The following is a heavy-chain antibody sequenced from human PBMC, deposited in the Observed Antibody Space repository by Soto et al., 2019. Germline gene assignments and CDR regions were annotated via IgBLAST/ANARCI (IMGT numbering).Heavy chain of an antibody. J-gene: IGHJ6*03. Sequence: SETLSLTCTVSGGSISSYYWSWIRQPPGKGLEWIGYIYYSGSTNYNPSLKSRVTISVDTSKNQFSLKLSSVTAADTAVYYCARVSGDFWSGYYYYYYMEVWGKGTTVTVSS. D-gene: IGHD3-3*01. V-gene: IGHV4-59*01. CDR2: IYYSGST. CDR1: GGSISSYY. CDR3: ARVSGDFWSGYYYYYYMEV.